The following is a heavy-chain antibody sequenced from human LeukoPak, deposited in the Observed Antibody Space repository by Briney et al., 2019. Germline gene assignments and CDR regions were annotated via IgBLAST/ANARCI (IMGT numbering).Heavy chain of an antibody. Sequence: GGSLRLSCAASGSTFSSYAMSWVRQAPGKGLEWVSAISGSGGSTYYADSVKGRFTISRDNSKNTLYLQMNSLRAEDTAVYYCAKSTGSSWYYFDYWGQGTLVTVSS. CDR1: GSTFSSYA. CDR3: AKSTGSSWYYFDY. V-gene: IGHV3-23*01. D-gene: IGHD6-13*01. CDR2: ISGSGGST. J-gene: IGHJ4*02.